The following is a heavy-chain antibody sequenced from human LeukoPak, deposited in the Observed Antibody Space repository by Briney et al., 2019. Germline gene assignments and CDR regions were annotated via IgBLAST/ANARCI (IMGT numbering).Heavy chain of an antibody. CDR2: IKPDGSEK. CDR3: ARARYPKYYYGSGSTNWFDP. D-gene: IGHD3-10*01. CDR1: GFTISSYW. Sequence: GGSLRLSCAASGFTISSYWMSWVRQAPGKGLEWVANIKPDGSEKYYVDSVKGRFTISRDNAKNSLYLQMNSLRAEDTAVYYCARARYPKYYYGSGSTNWFDPWGQGTLVTVSS. J-gene: IGHJ5*02. V-gene: IGHV3-7*01.